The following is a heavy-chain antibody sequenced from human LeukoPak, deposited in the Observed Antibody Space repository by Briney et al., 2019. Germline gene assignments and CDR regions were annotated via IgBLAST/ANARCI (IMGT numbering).Heavy chain of an antibody. CDR3: ARDRYGDYAIDY. D-gene: IGHD4-17*01. J-gene: IGHJ4*02. Sequence: GGSLRLSCASSGFTFTSYSMNWVRQAPGKGLEWVSYISSSSSSTIYYADSVKGRFTIFRDNAKNSLYLQMISLRAEDTAVYFCARDRYGDYAIDYWGQGTLVTVSS. V-gene: IGHV3-48*04. CDR2: ISSSSSSTI. CDR1: GFTFTSYS.